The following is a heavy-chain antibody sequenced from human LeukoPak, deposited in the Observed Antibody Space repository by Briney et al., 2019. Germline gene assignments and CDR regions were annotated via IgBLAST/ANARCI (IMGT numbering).Heavy chain of an antibody. V-gene: IGHV4-59*01. D-gene: IGHD3-22*01. J-gene: IGHJ4*02. CDR1: GGSISSYC. CDR3: ARVSSTYDSSGYRLYYFDY. CDR2: IYYSGST. Sequence: SETLSLTCTVSGGSISSYCWSWIRQPPGKGLEWIGYIYYSGSTNYNPSLKSRVTISVDTSKNQFSLKLSSVTAADTAVYCCARVSSTYDSSGYRLYYFDYWGQGSLVTVSS.